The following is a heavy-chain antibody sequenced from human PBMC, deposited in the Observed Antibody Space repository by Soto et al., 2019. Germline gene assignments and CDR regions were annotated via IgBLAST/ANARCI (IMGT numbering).Heavy chain of an antibody. CDR1: GFTFSDHY. J-gene: IGHJ2*01. D-gene: IGHD3-10*01. V-gene: IGHV3-72*01. CDR2: TRNKANSYTT. Sequence: EVQLVESGGGLVQPGGSLRLSCAASGFTFSDHYMDWVHQAPGKGLEWVGRTRNKANSYTTEYASSVNGRFTVSRDELKTSLCLRMNSLNTEDTAVYYCTRACYGSGKGWYFDLWGRGTLVTVSS. CDR3: TRACYGSGKGWYFDL.